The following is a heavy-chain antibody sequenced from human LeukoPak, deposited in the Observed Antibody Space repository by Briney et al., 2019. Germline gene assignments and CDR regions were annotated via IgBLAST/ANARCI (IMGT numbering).Heavy chain of an antibody. CDR2: MNPNSGNT. CDR3: ASCRSTSCYGSNYFDY. V-gene: IGHV1-8*01. J-gene: IGHJ4*02. D-gene: IGHD2-2*01. CDR1: GYTFTSYD. Sequence: GASVKVSCKASGYTFTSYDINWVRQATGQGLEWMGWMNPNSGNTGYAQKFQGRVTMTRNTSISTAYMELSSLRSEDTAVYYCASCRSTSCYGSNYFDYWGQGTLVTDSS.